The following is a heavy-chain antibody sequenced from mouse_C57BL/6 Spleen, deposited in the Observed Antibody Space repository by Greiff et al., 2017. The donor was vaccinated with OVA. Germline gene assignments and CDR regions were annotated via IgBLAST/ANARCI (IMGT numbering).Heavy chain of an antibody. J-gene: IGHJ2*01. CDR3: ARVPIYYDYDGDYFDY. D-gene: IGHD2-4*01. CDR1: GYTFTSYW. Sequence: VQLQQPGAELVRPGSSVKLSCKASGYTFTSYWMHWVKQRPIQGLEWIGNIDPSDSETHYNQKFKDKATLTVDKSSSTAYMQLRSLTSEDSAVYYCARVPIYYDYDGDYFDYWGQGTTLTVSS. V-gene: IGHV1-52*01. CDR2: IDPSDSET.